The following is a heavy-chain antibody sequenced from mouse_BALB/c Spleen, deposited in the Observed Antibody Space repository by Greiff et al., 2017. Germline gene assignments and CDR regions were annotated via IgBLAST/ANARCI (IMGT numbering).Heavy chain of an antibody. J-gene: IGHJ3*01. CDR3: ARAGLRLPFAY. V-gene: IGHV1-9*01. CDR1: GYTFSSYW. D-gene: IGHD1-2*01. CDR2: ILPGSGST. Sequence: QVQLQQSGAELMKPGASVKISCKATGYTFSSYWIEWVKQRPGHGLEWIGEILPGSGSTNYNEKFKGKATFTADTSSNTAYMQLSSLTSEDSAVYYCARAGLRLPFAYWGQGTLVTVSA.